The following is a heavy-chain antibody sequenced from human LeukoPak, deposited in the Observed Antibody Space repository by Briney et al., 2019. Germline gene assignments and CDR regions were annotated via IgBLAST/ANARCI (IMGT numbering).Heavy chain of an antibody. CDR1: GDSISLSFYY. CDR2: VYYSGTT. D-gene: IGHD3-22*01. V-gene: IGHV4-39*07. CDR3: ARDRYYYDSSGYRFDY. Sequence: PSETLSLTCSVSGDSISLSFYYWGWIRQPPGKALEWIGSVYYSGTTSYNPSLKSRVTISVDMSKNHFSLRLRSVTAADTAMYYCARDRYYYDSSGYRFDYWGQGTLVTVSS. J-gene: IGHJ4*02.